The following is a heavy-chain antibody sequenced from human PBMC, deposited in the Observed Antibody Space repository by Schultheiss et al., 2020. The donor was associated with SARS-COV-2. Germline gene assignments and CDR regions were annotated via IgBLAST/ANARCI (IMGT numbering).Heavy chain of an antibody. V-gene: IGHV5-51*01. J-gene: IGHJ5*02. CDR1: GYTFPNYW. D-gene: IGHD4-17*01. CDR3: ARLKGGSYGDKGWFDP. Sequence: GESLKISCKASGYTFPNYWIGWVRQRPGKGLEWMGIIYPRDSDTRYSPSFQGQVTISADKSISTAYLQWSSLKASDTAMYYCARLKGGSYGDKGWFDPWGQGTLVTVSS. CDR2: IYPRDSDT.